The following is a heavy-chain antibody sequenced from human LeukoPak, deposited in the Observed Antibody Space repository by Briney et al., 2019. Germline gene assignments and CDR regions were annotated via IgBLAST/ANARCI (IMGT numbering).Heavy chain of an antibody. D-gene: IGHD2-8*01. J-gene: IGHJ5*02. CDR1: GFTLSSYG. CDR3: ARGLGYCTNGVCSNAGVPFDP. CDR2: IWYDGGNK. V-gene: IGHV3-33*01. Sequence: GGFLRLSCAASGFTLSSYGMHWVRQAPGKGLEWVAVIWYDGGNKYYADSVKGRFTISRDNSKNTLYLQMNSLRAEDTAVYYCARGLGYCTNGVCSNAGVPFDPWGQGTLVTVSS.